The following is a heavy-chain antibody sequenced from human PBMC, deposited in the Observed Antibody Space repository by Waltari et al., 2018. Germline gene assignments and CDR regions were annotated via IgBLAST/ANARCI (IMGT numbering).Heavy chain of an antibody. V-gene: IGHV1-2*02. CDR3: ARESSPGSWFDP. CDR1: GYTFTGYY. Sequence: QVQLVQSGAEVKKPGASVKVSCKASGYTFTGYYMHWVRQAPGQGLEWMGWINPNSGGTNYAQKCQGRVTMTRDTSISTAYMELSRLRSDDTAVYYCARESSPGSWFDPWGQGTLVTVSS. CDR2: INPNSGGT. J-gene: IGHJ5*02.